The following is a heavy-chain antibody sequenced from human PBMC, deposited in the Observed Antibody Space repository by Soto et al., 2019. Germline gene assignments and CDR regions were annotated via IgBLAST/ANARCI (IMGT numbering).Heavy chain of an antibody. CDR2: ISGTSVYI. J-gene: IGHJ5*02. CDR1: GFTFSNYN. Sequence: GGSLRLSCVASGFTFSNYNMNWVRQAPGKGLEWVSHISGTSVYIHYADSVKGRFTISRDNTNNSVYLRMDSLRVEDTAVYYCAREGALKPFSSWGQGALVTVSS. CDR3: AREGALKPFSS. V-gene: IGHV3-21*01.